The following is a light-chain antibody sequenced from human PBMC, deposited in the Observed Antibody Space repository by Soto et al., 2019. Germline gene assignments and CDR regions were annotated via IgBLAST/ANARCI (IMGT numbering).Light chain of an antibody. CDR1: SSDVGGYNY. V-gene: IGLV2-11*01. Sequence: QSALTQPRSVSGSPGQSVTISCTGTSSDVGGYNYVSWYQQHPGKAPKLMIYDVSKRPSGVPDRFSGSKSGNTASLTISGLHAQDEADYSCCSYAVFGTGTKLTVL. CDR3: CSYAV. J-gene: IGLJ1*01. CDR2: DVS.